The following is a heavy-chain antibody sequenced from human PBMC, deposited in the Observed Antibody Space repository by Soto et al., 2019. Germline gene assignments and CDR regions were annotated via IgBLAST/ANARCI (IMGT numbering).Heavy chain of an antibody. CDR3: ARPLAQLAVAEVSFDY. J-gene: IGHJ4*02. CDR2: ISYDGSNK. V-gene: IGHV3-30-3*01. CDR1: GFTFSSYA. D-gene: IGHD6-19*01. Sequence: QVQLVESGGGVVQPGRSLRLSCAASGFTFSSYAMHWVCQAPGKGLEWVAVISYDGSNKYYADSVKGRFTISRDNSKNTLYLQMNSLRAEDTAVYYCARPLAQLAVAEVSFDYWGQGTLVTVSS.